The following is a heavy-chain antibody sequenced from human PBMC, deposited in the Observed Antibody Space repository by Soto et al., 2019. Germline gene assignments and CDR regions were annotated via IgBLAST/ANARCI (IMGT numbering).Heavy chain of an antibody. CDR1: GYSFTSYW. CDR2: IYPGDSDT. CDR3: AGGGVRGVITRTRDYYGMDV. D-gene: IGHD3-10*01. V-gene: IGHV5-51*01. J-gene: IGHJ6*02. Sequence: EVQLVQSGAEVKKPGESLKISCKGSGYSFTSYWIGWVRQMPGKGLEWLGIIYPGDSDTRYSPSFQGQVTISADKSISTAYLQWSSLKASDTAMYYCAGGGVRGVITRTRDYYGMDVWGQGTTVTGS.